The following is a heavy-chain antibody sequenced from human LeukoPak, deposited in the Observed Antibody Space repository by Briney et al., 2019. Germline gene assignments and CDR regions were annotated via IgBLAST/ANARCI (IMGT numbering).Heavy chain of an antibody. V-gene: IGHV3-30-3*01. CDR1: GFTFSSYA. D-gene: IGHD3-22*01. J-gene: IGHJ4*02. Sequence: GGSLRLSCAASGFTFSSYAMHWVRQAPGKGLEWVAVISYDGSNKYYADPVKGRFTISRDNSKNTLYLQMNSLRAEDTAVYYCARENYDSSGYYYVPVYWGQGTLVTVSS. CDR2: ISYDGSNK. CDR3: ARENYDSSGYYYVPVY.